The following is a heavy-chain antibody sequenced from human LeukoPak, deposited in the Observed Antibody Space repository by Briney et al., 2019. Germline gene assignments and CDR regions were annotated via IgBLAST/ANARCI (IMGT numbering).Heavy chain of an antibody. CDR1: GYTFTSYD. J-gene: IGHJ5*02. Sequence: ASVKVSCKASGYTFTSYDINWVRQATGQGLEWMGWMNPNSGNTGYAQKFQGRVTITRNTSISTAYMELSSLRSEDTAVYYCARGLAVVAPAAIHWFDPWGQGTLVTVSS. CDR3: ARGLAVVAPAAIHWFDP. CDR2: MNPNSGNT. V-gene: IGHV1-8*03. D-gene: IGHD2-2*01.